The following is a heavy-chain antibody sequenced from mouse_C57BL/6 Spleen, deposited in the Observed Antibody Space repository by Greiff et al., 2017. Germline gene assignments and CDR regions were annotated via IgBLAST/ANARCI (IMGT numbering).Heavy chain of an antibody. CDR1: GYSITSGYY. D-gene: IGHD1-1*01. V-gene: IGHV3-6*01. CDR2: ISYDGSN. CDR3: ARVPDYYGSSYDAMDY. J-gene: IGHJ4*01. Sequence: EVQLVESGPGLVKPSQSLSLTCSVTGYSITSGYYWNWIRQFPGNKLEWMGYISYDGSNNYNPSLKNRISITRDTSKNQFFLKLNSVTTEDTATYYCARVPDYYGSSYDAMDYWGQGTSVTVSS.